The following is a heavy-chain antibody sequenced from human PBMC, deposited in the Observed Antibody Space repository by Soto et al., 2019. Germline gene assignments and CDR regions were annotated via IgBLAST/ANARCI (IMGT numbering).Heavy chain of an antibody. V-gene: IGHV3-23*01. CDR3: AKDAQWLTPHALVRYLDY. CDR1: GFTFSSYA. J-gene: IGHJ4*02. Sequence: EVQLLESGGGLVQPGGSLRLSCAASGFTFSSYAMSWVRQAPGKGLEWVSAISGSGGSTYYADSVKGRFTISRDNSKNTRYLQMNSLRAEDTAVYYCAKDAQWLTPHALVRYLDYWGQGTLVTVSS. CDR2: ISGSGGST. D-gene: IGHD6-19*01.